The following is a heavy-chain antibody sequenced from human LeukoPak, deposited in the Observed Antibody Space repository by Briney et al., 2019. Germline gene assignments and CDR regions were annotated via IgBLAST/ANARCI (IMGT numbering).Heavy chain of an antibody. CDR3: ARPFHDYGDYEGGY. D-gene: IGHD4-17*01. CDR1: GGSFSGYY. Sequence: PSETLSLTCAVYGGSFSGYYWSWIRQPPGKGLEWIGEINHSGSTNYNPSLKSRVTISVDTSKNQFSLKLSSVTAADTAVYYCARPFHDYGDYEGGYWGQGTLVTVSS. CDR2: INHSGST. J-gene: IGHJ4*02. V-gene: IGHV4-34*01.